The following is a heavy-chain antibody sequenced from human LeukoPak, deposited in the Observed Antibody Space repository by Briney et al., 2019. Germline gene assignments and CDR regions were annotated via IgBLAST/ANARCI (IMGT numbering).Heavy chain of an antibody. CDR1: GYTFTSYY. Sequence: ASVKVSCKASGYTFTSYYMHWVRQAPGQGLEWMGIINPSGGSTSYAQKFQGRVTMTRDMSTSTVYMELGSLRSEDTAVYYCARGGCSGGSCYSFSYYYYYMDVWGKGTTVTVSS. J-gene: IGHJ6*03. CDR2: INPSGGST. V-gene: IGHV1-46*01. D-gene: IGHD2-15*01. CDR3: ARGGCSGGSCYSFSYYYYYMDV.